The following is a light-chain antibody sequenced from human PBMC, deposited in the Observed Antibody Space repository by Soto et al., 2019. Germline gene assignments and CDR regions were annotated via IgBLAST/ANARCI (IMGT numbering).Light chain of an antibody. Sequence: DIQMTQSPSSLSASVGDRVTITCRTSQSISKYLNWYQQKPGKAPKVLMYAASSLQSGVPSRFSGSGSGTDFTLTINSLQPEDFATYFCQQTYNTPQTFGQATKVEIK. CDR2: AAS. V-gene: IGKV1-39*01. CDR3: QQTYNTPQT. CDR1: QSISKY. J-gene: IGKJ1*01.